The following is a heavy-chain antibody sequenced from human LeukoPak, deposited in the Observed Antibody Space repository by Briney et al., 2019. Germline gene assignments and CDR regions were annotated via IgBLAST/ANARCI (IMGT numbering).Heavy chain of an antibody. D-gene: IGHD6-19*01. V-gene: IGHV4-39*01. CDR3: ARHLIAVAGKGEYNWFDP. CDR1: GGSITSSNYY. J-gene: IGHJ5*02. CDR2: IHYSGST. Sequence: PSETLSLTCTVSGGSITSSNYYWGWIRQPPGRGLEGIGSIHYSGSTYYNPSLKSPVTISVATSKNQFSLRLTSVTAADTAVYYCARHLIAVAGKGEYNWFDPWGQGILVTVSS.